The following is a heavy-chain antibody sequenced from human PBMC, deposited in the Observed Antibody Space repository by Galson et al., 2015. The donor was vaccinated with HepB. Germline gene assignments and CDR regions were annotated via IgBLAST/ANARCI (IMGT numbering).Heavy chain of an antibody. CDR3: ARESLPGSFGNNYFDT. CDR1: GGTFSSNT. CDR2: IIPMVGIT. V-gene: IGHV1-69*04. D-gene: IGHD3-10*01. Sequence: SVKVSCKASGGTFSSNTISWVRQAPGQGLEWMGRIIPMVGITNNAQKFQGRVTFTADKSTSTAYMELVSLRSEDTAVYYCARESLPGSFGNNYFDTWGQGSLVTVSS. J-gene: IGHJ5*02.